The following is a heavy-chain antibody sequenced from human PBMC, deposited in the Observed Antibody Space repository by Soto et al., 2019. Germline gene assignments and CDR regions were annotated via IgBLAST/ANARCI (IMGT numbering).Heavy chain of an antibody. D-gene: IGHD6-13*01. CDR2: ISGSGGST. CDR3: AKRTNSWCFDD. J-gene: IGHJ4*02. CDR1: GFTFSSYA. Sequence: EVQLLESGGGLVQPGGSLRLSCAASGFTFSSYAMSWVRQAPGKGLDWVSIISGSGGSTYYADSVKGRFTISRDNSKNTLYLQINSLRAEDTAVYYCAKRTNSWCFDDWGQGTLVTVSS. V-gene: IGHV3-23*01.